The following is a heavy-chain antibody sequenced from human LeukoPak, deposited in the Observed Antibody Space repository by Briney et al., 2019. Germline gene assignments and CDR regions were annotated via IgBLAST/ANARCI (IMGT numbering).Heavy chain of an antibody. V-gene: IGHV4-61*02. D-gene: IGHD1-1*01. CDR3: ARSSSDSRVEDYYYYYMDV. J-gene: IGHJ6*03. Sequence: PSETLSLTCTVSGDSISSGDYYWSWIRQPAGKGLEWIGRIYTSGSTNYNPSLKSRVTMSVDTSKNQFSLKLSSVTAADTAVYYCARSSSDSRVEDYYYYYMDVWGKGTTVTISS. CDR2: IYTSGST. CDR1: GDSISSGDYY.